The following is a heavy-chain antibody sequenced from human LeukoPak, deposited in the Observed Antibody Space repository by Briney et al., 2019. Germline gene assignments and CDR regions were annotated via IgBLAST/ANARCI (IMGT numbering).Heavy chain of an antibody. J-gene: IGHJ4*02. CDR2: IKRNIGGGVT. V-gene: IGHV3-15*01. D-gene: IGHD1-1*01. CDR3: TADLPSSDTYTHDH. Sequence: PGGSVRLSCAASRFTFSDAWMSWVRQAPGKGLEWVGRIKRNIGGGVTDYAARVTGRFTVSRDESEDTVYLQMSRLKPDDTAVYYCTADLPSSDTYTHDHWGQGTLVTVSS. CDR1: RFTFSDAW.